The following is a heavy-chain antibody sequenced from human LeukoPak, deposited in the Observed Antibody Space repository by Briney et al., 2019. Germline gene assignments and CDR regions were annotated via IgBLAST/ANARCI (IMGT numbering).Heavy chain of an antibody. CDR2: IWYDGSNK. Sequence: GRSLRLSCAASGFTFSTYGMHWVRQAPGKGLEWVAVIWYDGSNKYYADSVKGRFTISRDNSKNTLYLQMNSLRAEDTAVYYCAKGSRTRGGTPDYWGQGTLVTVSS. CDR3: AKGSRTRGGTPDY. D-gene: IGHD3-16*01. V-gene: IGHV3-33*06. CDR1: GFTFSTYG. J-gene: IGHJ4*02.